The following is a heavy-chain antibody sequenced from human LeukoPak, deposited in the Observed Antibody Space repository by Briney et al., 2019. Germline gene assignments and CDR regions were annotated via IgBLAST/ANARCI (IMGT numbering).Heavy chain of an antibody. CDR2: IKQDGSEK. J-gene: IGHJ5*02. CDR1: GFTFSSYW. CDR3: ARSLGYCSSTSCYPTGWFDP. V-gene: IGHV3-7*01. D-gene: IGHD2-2*01. Sequence: GGSLRLSCAASGFTFSSYWMSWVRQAPGKGLEWVANIKQDGSEKYYVDSVKGRFTISTDNAKNSLYLQMNSLRAEDTAVYYCARSLGYCSSTSCYPTGWFDPWGQGTLVTVSS.